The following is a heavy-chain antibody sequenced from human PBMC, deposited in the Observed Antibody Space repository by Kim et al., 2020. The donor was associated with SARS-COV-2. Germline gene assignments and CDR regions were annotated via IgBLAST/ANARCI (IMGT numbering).Heavy chain of an antibody. J-gene: IGHJ5*02. CDR3: AREMLHNWFDP. V-gene: IGHV4-4*07. D-gene: IGHD2-15*01. Sequence: TNSTPSLQRRVIMSIDTSKNQFSLELGSVTAADTAVYYCAREMLHNWFDPWGQGTLVTVSS. CDR2: T.